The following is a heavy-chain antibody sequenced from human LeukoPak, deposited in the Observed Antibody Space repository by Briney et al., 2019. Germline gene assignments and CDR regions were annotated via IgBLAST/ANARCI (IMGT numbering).Heavy chain of an antibody. J-gene: IGHJ3*02. CDR2: ISHSGST. CDR1: GYFINSNYY. Sequence: SETLSLTCTVSGYFINSNYYWGWIRQPPGKGLEWIATISHSGSTYYNPSLKSRVTISVETSKNQFSLKLSSVTAADTAVYYCARYATDDAFDIWGQGTMVTVSS. D-gene: IGHD4-17*01. CDR3: ARYATDDAFDI. V-gene: IGHV4-38-2*02.